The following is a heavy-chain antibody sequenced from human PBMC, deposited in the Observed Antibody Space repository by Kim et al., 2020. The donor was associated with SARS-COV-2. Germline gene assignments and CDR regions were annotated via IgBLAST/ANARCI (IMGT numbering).Heavy chain of an antibody. D-gene: IGHD6-13*01. CDR2: IYTSGST. J-gene: IGHJ5*02. V-gene: IGHV4-61*02. Sequence: SETLSLTCTVSGGSISSGSYYWSWIRQPAGKGLEWIGRIYTSGSTNYNPSLKSRVTISVDTSKNQFSLKLSSVTAADTAVYYCARFGATGYSSSWGEHNWFDPWGQGTLVTVSS. CDR3: ARFGATGYSSSWGEHNWFDP. CDR1: GGSISSGSYY.